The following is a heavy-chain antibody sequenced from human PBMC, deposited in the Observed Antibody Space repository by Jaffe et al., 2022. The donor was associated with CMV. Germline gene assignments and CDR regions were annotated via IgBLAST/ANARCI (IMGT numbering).Heavy chain of an antibody. J-gene: IGHJ4*02. CDR3: ARDPEAIVGARVGGFDY. CDR1: GFTFSSYG. D-gene: IGHD1-26*01. CDR2: IWYDGSNK. V-gene: IGHV3-33*01. Sequence: QVQLVESGGGVVQPGRSLRLSCAASGFTFSSYGMHWVRQAPGKGLEWVAVIWYDGSNKYYADSVKGRFTISRDNSKNTLYLQMNSLRAEDTAVYYCARDPEAIVGARVGGFDYWGQGTLVTVSS.